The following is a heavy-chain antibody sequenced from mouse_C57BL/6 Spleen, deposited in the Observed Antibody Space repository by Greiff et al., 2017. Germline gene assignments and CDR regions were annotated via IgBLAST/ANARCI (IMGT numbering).Heavy chain of an antibody. CDR1: GYTFTDYE. CDR2: IDPETGGT. D-gene: IGHD1-1*01. V-gene: IGHV1-15*01. J-gene: IGHJ2*01. Sequence: QVQLQQSGAELVRPGASVTLSCKASGYTFTDYEMHWVKQTPVHGLEWIGAIDPETGGTAYNQKFKGKAILTAEKSSSTAYMERRSMTSEYSAVYYCTRNYYGSSSGYFDYWGQGTTLTVSS. CDR3: TRNYYGSSSGYFDY.